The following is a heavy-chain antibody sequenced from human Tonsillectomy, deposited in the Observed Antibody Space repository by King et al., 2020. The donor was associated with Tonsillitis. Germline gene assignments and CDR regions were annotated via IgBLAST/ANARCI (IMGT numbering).Heavy chain of an antibody. CDR2: IYHSGIT. J-gene: IGHJ4*02. D-gene: IGHD6-19*01. CDR3: ARGMEMGQWLVPFDY. V-gene: IGHV4-38-2*02. Sequence: VQLQESGPGLVKPSETLSLTCTVSGYSISSGYYWGWIRQPPGKGLEWVGNIYHSGITHYNPSLKSRVTISVDTSKNQFSLILSSVTAADTAVYYCARGMEMGQWLVPFDYWGQGTLVTVSS. CDR1: GYSISSGYY.